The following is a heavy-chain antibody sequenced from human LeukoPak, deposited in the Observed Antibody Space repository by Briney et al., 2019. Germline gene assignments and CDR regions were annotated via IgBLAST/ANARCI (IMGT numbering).Heavy chain of an antibody. V-gene: IGHV1-69*13. CDR3: ARTESENLGYCSSTSCPLDY. Sequence: GASVKVSCKASGGTFSSYAISWVRQAPGQGLEWMGGIIPIFGTANYAQKFQGRVTITADESTSTAYMELSSLRSEDTAVYYCARTESENLGYCSSTSCPLDYWGQGTLVTVSS. CDR2: IIPIFGTA. CDR1: GGTFSSYA. D-gene: IGHD2-2*01. J-gene: IGHJ4*02.